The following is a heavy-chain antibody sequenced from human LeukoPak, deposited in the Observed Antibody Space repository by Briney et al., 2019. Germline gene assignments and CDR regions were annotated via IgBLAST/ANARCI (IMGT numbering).Heavy chain of an antibody. CDR1: GGSMSSYY. CDR2: IYYSGST. CDR3: ARVRLGYYYGSGSSKNKYYYYYMDV. D-gene: IGHD3-10*01. V-gene: IGHV4-59*01. Sequence: SETLSLTCTVSGGSMSSYYWSWIRQPPGKGLEWIGYIYYSGSTDYNPSLKSRVTISVDTSKNQFSLKLSSVTAADTAVYYCARVRLGYYYGSGSSKNKYYYYYMDVWGKGTTVTVSS. J-gene: IGHJ6*03.